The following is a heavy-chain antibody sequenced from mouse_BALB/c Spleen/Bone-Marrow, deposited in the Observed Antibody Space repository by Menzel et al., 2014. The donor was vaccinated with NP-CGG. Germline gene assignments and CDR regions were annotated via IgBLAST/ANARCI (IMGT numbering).Heavy chain of an antibody. J-gene: IGHJ3*01. CDR1: GFDFSRYW. CDR3: VRLGYYGSFAY. CDR2: INPDSNTI. V-gene: IGHV4-1*02. D-gene: IGHD1-2*01. Sequence: VQLQQSGGGLVQPGGSLKLPCAASGFDFSRYWMSWVRQAPGKGLEWIGEINPDSNTINYTPSLKDKFIISRDNAKNTLYLQMSKVRSEDTALYYCVRLGYYGSFAYWGQGTLVTVSA.